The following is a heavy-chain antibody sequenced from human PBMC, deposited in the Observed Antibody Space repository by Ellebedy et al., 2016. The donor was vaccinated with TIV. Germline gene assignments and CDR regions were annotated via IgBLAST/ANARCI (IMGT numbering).Heavy chain of an antibody. CDR1: GYTFTSYD. V-gene: IGHV1-2*02. CDR3: AREKGGKYYFDY. CDR2: INPNSGGT. Sequence: AASVKVSCKASGYTFTSYDINWVRQATGQGLEWMGWINPNSGGTNYAQKFQGRVTMTRDTSISTAYMELSRLRSDDTAVYYCAREKGGKYYFDYWGQGTLVTVSS. J-gene: IGHJ4*02.